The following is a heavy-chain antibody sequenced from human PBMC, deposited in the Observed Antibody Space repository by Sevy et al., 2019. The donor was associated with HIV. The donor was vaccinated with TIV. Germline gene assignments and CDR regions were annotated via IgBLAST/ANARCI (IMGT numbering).Heavy chain of an antibody. D-gene: IGHD3-22*01. CDR2: ITPSGVTI. CDR1: GFTFSTYE. V-gene: IGHV3-48*03. Sequence: GESLKISCAASGFTFSTYEMNWVRQAPGKGLEWLSYITPSGVTIYYADSVKGRFIISRNNAKNALYLQMNSLRAEDTAVYYYAGDFTYVSTGYYKTAFDYWGQGTLVTVSS. J-gene: IGHJ4*02. CDR3: AGDFTYVSTGYYKTAFDY.